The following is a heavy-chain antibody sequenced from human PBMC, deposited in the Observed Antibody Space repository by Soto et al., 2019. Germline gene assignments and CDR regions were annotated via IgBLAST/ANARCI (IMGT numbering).Heavy chain of an antibody. CDR1: GFTFSSYS. D-gene: IGHD1-7*01. J-gene: IGHJ6*02. CDR3: ASTGTEGGMDV. Sequence: VGSLRLSCAASGFTFSSYSMNWVRQAPGKGLEWVSSISSSSSYIYYADSVKGRFTISRDNAKNSLYLQMNSLRAEDTAVYYCASTGTEGGMDVWGQGTTVTVSS. V-gene: IGHV3-21*01. CDR2: ISSSSSYI.